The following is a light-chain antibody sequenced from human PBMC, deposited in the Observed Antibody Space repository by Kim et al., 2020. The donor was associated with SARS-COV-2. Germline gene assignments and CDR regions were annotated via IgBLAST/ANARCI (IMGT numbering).Light chain of an antibody. V-gene: IGKV3-20*01. J-gene: IGKJ1*01. Sequence: SPGERVTLSCRDSQSVNSRYLAWYQQKPGQAPRLLVYGASSRATGIADRFSGSGSGTDFTLTISRLEAEDSAVYYCQQYGSSVWAFGQGTKVDIK. CDR1: QSVNSRY. CDR3: QQYGSSVWA. CDR2: GAS.